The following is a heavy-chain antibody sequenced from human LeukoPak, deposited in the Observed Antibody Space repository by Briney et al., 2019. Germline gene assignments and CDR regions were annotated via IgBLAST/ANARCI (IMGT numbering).Heavy chain of an antibody. CDR1: GFTFGDCA. CDR3: TSEHYDFWSGYQYYFDY. J-gene: IGHJ4*02. D-gene: IGHD3-3*01. Sequence: PGGSLRLSCTASGFTFGDCAMSWVRQAPPKGLGLVGFIRSKAYGGTTEYAASVKGRFTISRDDSKSIAYLQMNSLKTEDTAVYYCTSEHYDFWSGYQYYFDYWGQGTLVTVSS. CDR2: IRSKAYGGTT. V-gene: IGHV3-49*04.